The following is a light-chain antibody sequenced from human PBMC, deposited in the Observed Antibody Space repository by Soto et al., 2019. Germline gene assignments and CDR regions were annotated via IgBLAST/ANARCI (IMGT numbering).Light chain of an antibody. CDR3: QHYNSYPFT. V-gene: IGKV1-5*01. CDR2: DAS. J-gene: IGKJ3*01. Sequence: DIQMTQSPSTLSASVGDRVTITCRASQSIATWLAWYQQKPGKAPKLLIYDASSLESGVPSRFSGSGSGTEFTLTINSLQPDEFATYFCQHYNSYPFTFGPGTKVDIK. CDR1: QSIATW.